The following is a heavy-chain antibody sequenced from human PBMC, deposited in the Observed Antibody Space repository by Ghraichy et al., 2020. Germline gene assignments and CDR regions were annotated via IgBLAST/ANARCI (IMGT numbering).Heavy chain of an antibody. CDR3: AKETDSSSWFGSFDY. V-gene: IGHV3-23*01. CDR1: GITFSSYA. D-gene: IGHD6-13*01. CDR2: ISGSGGIT. Sequence: GGSLRLSCAASGITFSSYAMSWVRQAPGKGLEWVSVISGSGGITYYAGSVKGRFTISRDNSKKTLYLQMNSLRAEDTAVYHCAKETDSSSWFGSFDYWGQGTLVTVSS. J-gene: IGHJ4*02.